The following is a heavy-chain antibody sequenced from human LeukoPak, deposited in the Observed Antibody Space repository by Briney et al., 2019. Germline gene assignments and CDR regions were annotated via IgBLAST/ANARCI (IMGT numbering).Heavy chain of an antibody. CDR1: AFTCSSYE. CDR3: ARARRDVVVITTPFEY. CDR2: ISSSGSTI. Sequence: GVSLRLSCAAGAFTCSSYERNWVPQAPGKGLKWVSYISSSGSTIYYADPVKGRFTISRDNAKNSLYLQLHSLRAEDTAVYYCARARRDVVVITTPFEYWGQGTLVTVSS. D-gene: IGHD3-22*01. J-gene: IGHJ4*02. V-gene: IGHV3-48*03.